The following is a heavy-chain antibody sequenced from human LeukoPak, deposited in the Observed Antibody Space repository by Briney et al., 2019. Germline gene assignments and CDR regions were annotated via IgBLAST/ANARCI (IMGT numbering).Heavy chain of an antibody. CDR2: IYYSGST. Sequence: PSQTLSLTCAVSGGSISSGGYSWSWIRQPPGKGLEWIGYIYYSGSTYYNPSLKSRVTISVDTSKNQFSLKLSSVTAADTAVYYCARVPDYYGSGRGAFDIWGQGTMVTVSS. CDR3: ARVPDYYGSGRGAFDI. V-gene: IGHV4-30-2*05. CDR1: GGSISSGGYS. J-gene: IGHJ3*02. D-gene: IGHD3-10*01.